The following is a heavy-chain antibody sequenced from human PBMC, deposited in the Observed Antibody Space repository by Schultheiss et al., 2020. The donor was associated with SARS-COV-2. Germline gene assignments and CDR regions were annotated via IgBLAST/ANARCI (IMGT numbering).Heavy chain of an antibody. CDR2: IYYSGST. CDR1: GGSISSYY. V-gene: IGHV4-59*12. CDR3: AREGSYDSSETHYGMDV. J-gene: IGHJ6*02. D-gene: IGHD3-22*01. Sequence: SETLSLTCTVSGGSISSYYWSWIRQPPGKGLEWIGYIYYSGSTYYNPSLKSRVTISVDTSKNQFSLKLSSVTAADTAVYYCAREGSYDSSETHYGMDVWGQGTTVTVSS.